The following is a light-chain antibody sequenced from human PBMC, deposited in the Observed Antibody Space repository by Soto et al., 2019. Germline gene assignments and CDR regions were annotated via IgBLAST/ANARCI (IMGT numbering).Light chain of an antibody. Sequence: PMTRRLAKLCRSLWAPYPTTRXASQGISTYLNWYLQKPGKAPKLLIYAASSLQSGVPSRFSGSGSETDFTLTISSLQPEDFATYSCQQSYRTTWTFGQGTKVDIK. CDR2: AAS. CDR3: QQSYRTTWT. V-gene: IGKV1-39*01. J-gene: IGKJ1*01. CDR1: QGISTY.